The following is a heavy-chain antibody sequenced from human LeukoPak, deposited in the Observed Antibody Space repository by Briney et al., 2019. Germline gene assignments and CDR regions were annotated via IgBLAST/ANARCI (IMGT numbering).Heavy chain of an antibody. J-gene: IGHJ4*02. V-gene: IGHV3-30*04. CDR1: GFTFNSYA. D-gene: IGHD3-3*01. Sequence: PGGSLRLSCAASGFTFNSYAIHWVRQAPGKGLEWVAVISYDGSNKYYADSVKGRFTISRDNSKNTLYLQMNSLRAEDTAVYYCARDHDFWSGYYGDYWGQGTLVTVSS. CDR3: ARDHDFWSGYYGDY. CDR2: ISYDGSNK.